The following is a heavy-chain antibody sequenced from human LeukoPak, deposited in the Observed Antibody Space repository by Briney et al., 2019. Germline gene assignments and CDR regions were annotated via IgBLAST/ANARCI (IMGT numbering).Heavy chain of an antibody. CDR2: ISGSGGST. J-gene: IGHJ4*02. V-gene: IGHV3-23*01. D-gene: IGHD3-3*01. CDR1: GFTFSSYA. CDR3: AKDSLGVLASLDY. Sequence: PGGSLRLSCAASGFTFSSYAMSWVRQAPGKGLEWVSAISGSGGSTYYADSVKGRFTISRDNSKNTLYLQMNSLRAEYTAVYYCAKDSLGVLASLDYWGQGTLVTVSS.